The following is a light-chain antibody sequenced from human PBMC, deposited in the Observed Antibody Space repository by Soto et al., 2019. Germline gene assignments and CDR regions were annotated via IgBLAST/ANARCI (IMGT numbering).Light chain of an antibody. CDR1: SDDVGGYNY. CDR3: SSYTSSSTLV. CDR2: EVS. V-gene: IGLV2-14*01. Sequence: QSVLTQPASVSGSPGQSITIACTGSSDDVGGYNYVSWYQQHPGKAPKLMIYEVSNRPSGVSNRLSGSKSGNTASLTISGLQAEDEADYYCSSYTSSSTLVFGGGTKVTVL. J-gene: IGLJ3*02.